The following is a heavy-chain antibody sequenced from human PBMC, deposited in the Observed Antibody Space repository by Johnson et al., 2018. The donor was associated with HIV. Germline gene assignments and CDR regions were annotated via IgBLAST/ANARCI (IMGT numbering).Heavy chain of an antibody. CDR2: TAHDESIT. J-gene: IGHJ3*02. V-gene: IGHV3-30*02. CDR3: AREGDDPGAFDM. Sequence: VQLVESGGGVVQPGESLRLSCAASGFTFANYGMHWVRQAPGKGLEWVAFTAHDESITHYADSVKGRFTMSRDNYKSTLNLQMNSLRAEDTAVYYCAREGDDPGAFDMWGQGTMVTVSS. D-gene: IGHD3-16*01. CDR1: GFTFANYG.